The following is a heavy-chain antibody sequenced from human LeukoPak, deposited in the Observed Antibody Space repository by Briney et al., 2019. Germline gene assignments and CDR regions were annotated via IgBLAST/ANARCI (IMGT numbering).Heavy chain of an antibody. V-gene: IGHV3-66*01. J-gene: IGHJ3*02. Sequence: GGSLRLSCAASGFTVSSNYMSWVRQAPGKGPEWVSVIYSGGSTYYADSVKGRFTISRDNSKNTLYLQMNSLRAEDTAVYYCARRCGGSCFYAFDIWGQGTMVTVSS. CDR2: IYSGGST. D-gene: IGHD2-15*01. CDR3: ARRCGGSCFYAFDI. CDR1: GFTVSSNY.